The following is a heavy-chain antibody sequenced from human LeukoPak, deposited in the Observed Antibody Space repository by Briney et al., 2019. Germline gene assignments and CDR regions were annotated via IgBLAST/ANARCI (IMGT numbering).Heavy chain of an antibody. CDR2: ISSSSTHI. CDR3: ARFFVSSGSSDGFDI. Sequence: KPGGPLRLSCAASGFSFSDYYMTWIRQAPGKGLEWISYISSSSTHIKYADSVKGRFTISRDNAKNSLFLQMNSLRAEDTAVYYCARFFVSSGSSDGFDIWGQGTMVTVSS. J-gene: IGHJ3*02. D-gene: IGHD3-22*01. CDR1: GFSFSDYY. V-gene: IGHV3-11*06.